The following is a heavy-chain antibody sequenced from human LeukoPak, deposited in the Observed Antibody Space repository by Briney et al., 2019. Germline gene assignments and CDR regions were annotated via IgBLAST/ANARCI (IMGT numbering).Heavy chain of an antibody. V-gene: IGHV6-1*01. CDR1: GDSVSSNSAT. Sequence: SQTLSLTCAISGDSVSSNSATWNWIRQSPSRGLEWLGRTYYRSKWYTDYAVSVRSRITINADTSRNHFSLQLNSLRLEDAAVYYCGRAFGTPSPDVFDIWGRGTVVTVSS. CDR2: TYYRSKWYT. J-gene: IGHJ3*02. D-gene: IGHD3-3*01. CDR3: GRAFGTPSPDVFDI.